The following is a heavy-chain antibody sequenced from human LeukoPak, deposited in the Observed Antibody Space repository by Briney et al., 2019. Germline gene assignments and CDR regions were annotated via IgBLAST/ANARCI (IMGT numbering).Heavy chain of an antibody. J-gene: IGHJ5*02. Sequence: GGSLRLSCAASGFTFSSYSMNWVRQAPGKGLEWVSSISSSSSYIYYADSVKGRFTISRDNAKNSLYLQMNSLRAEDTAVYYCGRDGYCSSTSCYNWSDPWGQGTLVTVSS. D-gene: IGHD2-2*03. V-gene: IGHV3-21*01. CDR3: GRDGYCSSTSCYNWSDP. CDR2: ISSSSSYI. CDR1: GFTFSSYS.